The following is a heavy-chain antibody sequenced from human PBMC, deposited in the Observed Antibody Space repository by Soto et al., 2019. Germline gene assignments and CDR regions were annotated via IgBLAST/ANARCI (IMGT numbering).Heavy chain of an antibody. V-gene: IGHV3-30*18. CDR2: TSFDGSSG. CDR3: AKSPPAVAGYFDY. Sequence: QVQLVESGGGVVQPGRSLRLSCAASGFTFSSSGMHWVRQAPGKGLEWVAVTSFDGSSGYYADSVRGRFTISRDNSNNTLYLQMNSLRAEDTAVYYCAKSPPAVAGYFDYWCTGTLVTVSS. CDR1: GFTFSSSG. D-gene: IGHD6-19*01. J-gene: IGHJ4*02.